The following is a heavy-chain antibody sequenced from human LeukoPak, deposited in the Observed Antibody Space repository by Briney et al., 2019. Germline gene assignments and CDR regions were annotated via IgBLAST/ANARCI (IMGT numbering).Heavy chain of an antibody. CDR1: GFTFSSYA. CDR2: IRGSGGST. CDR3: AKATYYDFWSGPTFDY. V-gene: IGHV3-23*01. Sequence: GGSLRLSCAASGFTFSSYAMSWVRQAPGKGLEWVSAIRGSGGSTYYADSVKGRFTISRDNSKNTLYLQMNSLRAEDTAVYYCAKATYYDFWSGPTFDYWGQGTLVTVSS. J-gene: IGHJ4*02. D-gene: IGHD3-3*01.